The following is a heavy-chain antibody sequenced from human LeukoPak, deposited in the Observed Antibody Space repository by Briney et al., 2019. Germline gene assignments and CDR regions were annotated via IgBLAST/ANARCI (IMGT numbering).Heavy chain of an antibody. D-gene: IGHD3-22*01. CDR3: ARDGPYYDSSGSYFDY. V-gene: IGHV1-69*05. CDR2: IIPIFGTA. Sequence: SVKVSCKASGGTFSSYAISWVRQAPGQGLEWMGGIIPIFGTANYAQKFQGRVTITTDESTSTDYMELSSLRSEDTAVYYCARDGPYYDSSGSYFDYWGQGTLVTVSS. CDR1: GGTFSSYA. J-gene: IGHJ4*02.